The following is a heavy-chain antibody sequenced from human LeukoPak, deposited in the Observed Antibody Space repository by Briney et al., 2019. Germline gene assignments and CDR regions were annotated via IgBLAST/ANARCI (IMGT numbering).Heavy chain of an antibody. Sequence: GGSLRLSCVASGFTFSSYELNWVRQAPGKGLEWVSYISSSGSTIYYADSVKGRFTISRDNAKNSLYLQMNSLRAEDTAVYYCARAAAPLAFDIWGQGTMVTVSS. CDR2: ISSSGSTI. D-gene: IGHD6-25*01. V-gene: IGHV3-48*03. CDR1: GFTFSSYE. J-gene: IGHJ3*02. CDR3: ARAAAPLAFDI.